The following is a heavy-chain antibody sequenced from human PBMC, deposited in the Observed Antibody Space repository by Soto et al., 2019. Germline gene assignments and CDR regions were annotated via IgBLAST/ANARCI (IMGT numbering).Heavy chain of an antibody. D-gene: IGHD2-8*01. V-gene: IGHV3-15*01. J-gene: IGHJ3*02. CDR1: GFTFSNAW. CDR3: TTDSGYCTNGVCYPDAFDI. CDR2: IKSKTDGGTT. Sequence: EVQLLESGGGLVKPGGSLRLSCAASGFTFSNAWMSWVRQAPGKGLEWVGRIKSKTDGGTTDYAAPVKGRFTISRDDSKNTLYLQMNSLKTEDTAVYYCTTDSGYCTNGVCYPDAFDIWGQGTMVTVSS.